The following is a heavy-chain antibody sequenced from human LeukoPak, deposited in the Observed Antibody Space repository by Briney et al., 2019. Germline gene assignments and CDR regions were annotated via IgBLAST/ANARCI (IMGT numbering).Heavy chain of an antibody. Sequence: GGSLRLSCAASGFTFSSYAMSWVRQAPGKGLEWVSAISGSGGSTYYADSVKGRFTISRDNSENTLYLQMNSLRAEDTAVYYCAKGGYSGYKMWSAGPLDYWGQGTLVTVSS. V-gene: IGHV3-23*01. CDR3: AKGGYSGYKMWSAGPLDY. J-gene: IGHJ4*02. CDR2: ISGSGGST. CDR1: GFTFSSYA. D-gene: IGHD5-12*01.